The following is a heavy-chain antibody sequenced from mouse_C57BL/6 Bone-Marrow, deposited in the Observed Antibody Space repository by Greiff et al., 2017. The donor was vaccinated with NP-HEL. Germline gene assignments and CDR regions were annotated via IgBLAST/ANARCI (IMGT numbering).Heavy chain of an antibody. V-gene: IGHV5-12*01. Sequence: EVKVIESGGGLVQPGGSLKLSCAASGFTFSDYYMYWVRQTPEKRLEWVAYISNGGGSTYYPDTVKGRFTISRDNAKNTLYLQMSRLKSEDTAMYYCARPDLRGFAYWGQGTLVTVSA. J-gene: IGHJ3*01. CDR2: ISNGGGST. CDR3: ARPDLRGFAY. CDR1: GFTFSDYY.